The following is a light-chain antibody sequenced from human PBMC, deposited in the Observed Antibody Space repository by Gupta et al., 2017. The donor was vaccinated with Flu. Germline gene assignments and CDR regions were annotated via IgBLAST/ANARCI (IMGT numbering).Light chain of an antibody. CDR2: DAS. CDR3: QQDDVSAPLA. V-gene: IGKV1-33*01. CDR1: HDITYR. J-gene: IGKJ4*01. Sequence: DTQLTQSPSSLSAFVGVRVTITCKANHDITYRLNWYQQRPGKAPEVLVYDASNWKTGVPSRFSESGSGTDFTFTISSLRSEDIATYFCQQDDVSAPLAFGGGT.